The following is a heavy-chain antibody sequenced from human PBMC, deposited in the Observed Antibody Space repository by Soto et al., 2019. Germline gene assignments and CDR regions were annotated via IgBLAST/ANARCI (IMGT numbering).Heavy chain of an antibody. Sequence: SETLSLTCTVSGGSISSYYWSWIRQPPGKGLEWIGYIYYSGSTNYNPSLKSRVTISVDTSKNQFSLKLSSVTAADTAVYYCAATYSDFWRGPTPTPQFDYWGQGTLVTVS. CDR1: GGSISSYY. V-gene: IGHV4-59*01. J-gene: IGHJ4*02. D-gene: IGHD3-3*01. CDR2: IYYSGST. CDR3: AATYSDFWRGPTPTPQFDY.